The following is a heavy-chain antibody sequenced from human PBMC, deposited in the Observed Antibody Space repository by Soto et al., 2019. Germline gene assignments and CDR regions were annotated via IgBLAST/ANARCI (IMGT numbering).Heavy chain of an antibody. CDR1: GFTFSSYG. CDR3: AKGSGSSWSYYYYYGMDV. V-gene: IGHV3-30*18. CDR2: ISYDGSNK. D-gene: IGHD6-13*01. J-gene: IGHJ6*02. Sequence: QVQLVESGGGVVQPGRSLRLSCAASGFTFSSYGMHWVRQAPGKGLEWVAVISYDGSNKYYADSVKGRFTISRDNSKNTLYLRMNSLRAEDTAVYYCAKGSGSSWSYYYYYGMDVWGQGTTVTVSS.